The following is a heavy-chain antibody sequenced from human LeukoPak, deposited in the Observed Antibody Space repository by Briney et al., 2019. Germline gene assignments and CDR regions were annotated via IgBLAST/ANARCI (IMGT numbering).Heavy chain of an antibody. V-gene: IGHV3-23*01. J-gene: IGHJ4*02. D-gene: IGHD3-22*01. CDR2: ISGSGGAT. CDR3: AKEGGRYYDSSGNY. CDR1: GFTFSSYA. Sequence: GGSLRLSCAASGFTFSSYAMSWVRQAPGKGLEWVSAISGSGGATYYADSVKSRFTISRDNSKNTLYLQMNSLRAEDTAVFYCAKEGGRYYDSSGNYWGQGALVTVSS.